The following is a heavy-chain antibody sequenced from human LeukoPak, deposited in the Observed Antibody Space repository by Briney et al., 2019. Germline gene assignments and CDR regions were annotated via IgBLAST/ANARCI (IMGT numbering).Heavy chain of an antibody. CDR2: ISSGSEYR. J-gene: IGHJ6*02. CDR3: ARARAETYYYGMDV. V-gene: IGHV3-21*01. Sequence: PGGSLRLSCAASGFTFSSYAMNWVRQAPGKGLEWASCISSGSEYRFYADSVKGRFTISRDNAKNSLYLQMNSLRAEDTAVYYCARARAETYYYGMDVWGQGTTVTVSS. CDR1: GFTFSSYA.